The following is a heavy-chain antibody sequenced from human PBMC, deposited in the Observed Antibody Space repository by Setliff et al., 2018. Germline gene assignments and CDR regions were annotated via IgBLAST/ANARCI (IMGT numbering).Heavy chain of an antibody. V-gene: IGHV1-24*01. D-gene: IGHD3-3*01. CDR3: ARENMAKNFWGEYSDY. Sequence: ASVKVSCKVSGYTLTELSRHWVRQAPGKGLEWMGGFDPEDGETIYAQKFQGRVTMTRDTSTNTVYMQLSSLRSEDTAVYYCARENMAKNFWGEYSDYWGQGTLVTVSS. CDR1: GYTLTELS. J-gene: IGHJ4*02. CDR2: FDPEDGET.